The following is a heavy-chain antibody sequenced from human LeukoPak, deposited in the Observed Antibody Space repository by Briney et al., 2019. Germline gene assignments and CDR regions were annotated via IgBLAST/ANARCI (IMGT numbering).Heavy chain of an antibody. D-gene: IGHD6-13*01. CDR2: ISSNGGST. CDR1: GFTFSSYA. Sequence: GGSLRLSCSASGFTFSSYAMHWVRQAPGKGLEYVSAISSNGGSTYYADSVKGRFTISRDNSKNTLYLQMSSLRAEDTAVYYCVKLYSSSWLDAFDIWGQGTKVTVSS. V-gene: IGHV3-64D*06. CDR3: VKLYSSSWLDAFDI. J-gene: IGHJ3*02.